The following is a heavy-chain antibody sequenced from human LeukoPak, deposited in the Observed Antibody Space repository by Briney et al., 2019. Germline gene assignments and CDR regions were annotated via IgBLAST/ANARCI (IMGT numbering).Heavy chain of an antibody. Sequence: ASVKASCKASGYTFTGYYMHWVRQAPGQGLEWMGWINPNSGGTNYAQKFQGWVTMTWDTSISTAYMELSRLRSDDTAVYYCARVAGGIYGSGSYLDYWGQGTLVTVSS. J-gene: IGHJ4*02. CDR2: INPNSGGT. V-gene: IGHV1-2*04. CDR3: ARVAGGIYGSGSYLDY. CDR1: GYTFTGYY. D-gene: IGHD3-10*01.